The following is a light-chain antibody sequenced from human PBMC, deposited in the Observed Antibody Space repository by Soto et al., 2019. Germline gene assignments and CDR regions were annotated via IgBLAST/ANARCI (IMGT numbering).Light chain of an antibody. J-gene: IGKJ2*01. Sequence: DIQMTHSPSSLSASVGDRVTITCQASQDINKDLNWYQQKPGRAPKLLIYEASNLQTGVSSRFSGTGSRTYFIFTISSLQPEDTATYYCQQYYSLPYTFGQGTKVDIK. CDR1: QDINKD. CDR3: QQYYSLPYT. V-gene: IGKV1-33*01. CDR2: EAS.